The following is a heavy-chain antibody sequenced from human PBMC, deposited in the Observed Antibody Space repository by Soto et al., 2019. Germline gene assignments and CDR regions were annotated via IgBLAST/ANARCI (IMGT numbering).Heavy chain of an antibody. V-gene: IGHV3-30*18. CDR2: ISYDGSNK. D-gene: IGHD1-7*01. J-gene: IGHJ6*02. CDR1: GFTFSSYG. CDR3: AKDRVNWNYGPNYYYDGMDV. Sequence: QVQLVESGGGVVQPGRSLRLSCAASGFTFSSYGMHWVRQAPGKGLEWVAVISYDGSNKYYADSVKGRFTISRDNSKNTLYLQMNSLRAEDTDVYYCAKDRVNWNYGPNYYYDGMDVWGQGTTVTVSS.